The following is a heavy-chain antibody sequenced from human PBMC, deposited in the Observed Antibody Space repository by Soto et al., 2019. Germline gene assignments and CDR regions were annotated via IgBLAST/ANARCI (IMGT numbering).Heavy chain of an antibody. Sequence: QIQLVQSGGEVRTAGASVRVSCKTSGYPFTSYDISWVRQAPGQGLEWMGWINPYNGDTNYTQKFQGRVSMTKDTSTTAFYRELTSLILDDTAVYFCARDPVAGHFDHWGQGTLVTVSS. CDR2: INPYNGDT. CDR3: ARDPVAGHFDH. V-gene: IGHV1-18*04. CDR1: GYPFTSYD. D-gene: IGHD6-19*01. J-gene: IGHJ4*02.